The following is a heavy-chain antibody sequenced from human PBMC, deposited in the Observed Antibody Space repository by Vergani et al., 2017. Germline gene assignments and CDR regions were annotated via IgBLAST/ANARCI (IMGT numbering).Heavy chain of an antibody. CDR1: GFTFTQYT. J-gene: IGHJ6*02. Sequence: LVESGGGLVKPGGSVSLSCAASGFTFTQYTMNWVRQAPGKGLEWVSSISRSSSNIYYADSVRGRFTISRDNAKEALFLQMDSLRAEDTAVYYCARDSKEMGXHGQGYYYYGRDVWGQGTTVIVSS. D-gene: IGHD4-11*01. CDR3: ARDSKEMGXHGQGYYYYGRDV. CDR2: ISRSSSNI. V-gene: IGHV3-21*02.